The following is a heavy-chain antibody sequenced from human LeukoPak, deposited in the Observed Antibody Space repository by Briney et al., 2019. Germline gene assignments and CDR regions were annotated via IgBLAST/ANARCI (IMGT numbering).Heavy chain of an antibody. Sequence: SETLSLTCTVSGGSISSYYWSWIRQPAGKGLEWIGRIYTSGSTNYNPSLKSRVTMSVDTSKNQFSLKLSSVTAADTAVYYCARDGIVGASRDYYYGMDVWGQATTVTVSS. V-gene: IGHV4-4*07. CDR3: ARDGIVGASRDYYYGMDV. J-gene: IGHJ6*02. CDR2: IYTSGST. D-gene: IGHD1-26*01. CDR1: GGSISSYY.